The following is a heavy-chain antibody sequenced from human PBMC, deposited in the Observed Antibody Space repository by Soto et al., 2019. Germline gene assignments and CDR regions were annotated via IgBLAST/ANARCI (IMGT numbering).Heavy chain of an antibody. CDR3: AKGLRFLEH. CDR1: GFTFSSYT. Sequence: QVHLAESGGGVVQPGSSLRLTCATSGFTFSSYTLHWVRQAPGKGLEWVALISNDGTNTYYTDSVKGRFIVSRDKSEKTLYLHMQSLTPEDTAVYFCAKGLRFLEHWGQGTVVTVSS. CDR2: ISNDGTNT. D-gene: IGHD3-3*01. J-gene: IGHJ1*01. V-gene: IGHV3-30-3*02.